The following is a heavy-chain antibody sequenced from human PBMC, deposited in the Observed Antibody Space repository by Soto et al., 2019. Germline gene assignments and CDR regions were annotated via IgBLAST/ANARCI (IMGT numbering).Heavy chain of an antibody. CDR3: AREVREPIESDGFDV. CDR2: IDYRGTV. J-gene: IGHJ3*01. D-gene: IGHD1-26*01. CDR1: GGSISTDNYY. V-gene: IGHV4-31*03. Sequence: QVQLQESGPGLVKPSETLSLTCTVSGGSISTDNYYWSWVRQHPGKGLEWIGYIDYRGTVHYNPSLMSRGSISLDRSKNQFSLTLYSVSAADTAIYFCAREVREPIESDGFDVWGQGTMVTVSS.